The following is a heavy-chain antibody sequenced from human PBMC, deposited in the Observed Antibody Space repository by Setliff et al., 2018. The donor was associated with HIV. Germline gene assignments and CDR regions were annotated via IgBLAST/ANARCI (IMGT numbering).Heavy chain of an antibody. CDR3: ASLSSPLDY. J-gene: IGHJ4*02. V-gene: IGHV3-7*03. D-gene: IGHD6-19*01. CDR1: GLTFSSYW. CDR2: IKQDGSEK. Sequence: GGSLRLSCAASGLTFSSYWMSWVRQAPGKGLEWVANIKQDGSEKHYADSVKGRLTISRDNAKNSLYLQMDSLRVEDTAVYYCASLSSPLDYWGQGTLVTVSS.